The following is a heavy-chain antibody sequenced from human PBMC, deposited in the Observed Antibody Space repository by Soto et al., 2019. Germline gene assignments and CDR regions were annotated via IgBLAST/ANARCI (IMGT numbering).Heavy chain of an antibody. V-gene: IGHV3-30*18. Sequence: GGSLRLSCAASGFTFSAFGMHWVRQAPGKGLEWVAIISYDGILKYYADSVKGRFTISRDTSKGALYLQMNSLRPEDTAIYYCAKDFKVSGGHYGSLNYYYGMDVWGQGTTVTVSS. CDR2: ISYDGILK. CDR3: AKDFKVSGGHYGSLNYYYGMDV. J-gene: IGHJ6*02. CDR1: GFTFSAFG. D-gene: IGHD3-10*01.